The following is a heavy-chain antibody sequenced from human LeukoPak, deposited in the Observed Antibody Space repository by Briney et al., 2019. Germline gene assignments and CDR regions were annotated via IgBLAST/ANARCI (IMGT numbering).Heavy chain of an antibody. CDR2: ISRNGRNT. Sequence: PGGSLRLSCAASGFTLSSYSMHWVRQAPGKGLEFVSAISRNGRNTYYGNSVKGRFTFSRDISKNTLHLQMGSLRPEDMAVYYCARVGSGSACASWGQGILVTVSS. CDR1: GFTLSSYS. V-gene: IGHV3-64*01. CDR3: ARVGSGSACAS. J-gene: IGHJ1*01. D-gene: IGHD6-19*01.